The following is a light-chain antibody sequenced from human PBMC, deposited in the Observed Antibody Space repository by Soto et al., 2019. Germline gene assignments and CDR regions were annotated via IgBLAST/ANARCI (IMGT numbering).Light chain of an antibody. J-gene: IGKJ2*01. Sequence: EILLTQSPGTLSLSPGERATLSCRASQSVRNSYLAWYQQKPGQAPRLLIYGASGRATGIPDRFSGSGSGTDFPLTISRLEPEDFAVYXCQQYGSSPYTFGQGTKLEI. CDR2: GAS. CDR3: QQYGSSPYT. V-gene: IGKV3-20*01. CDR1: QSVRNSY.